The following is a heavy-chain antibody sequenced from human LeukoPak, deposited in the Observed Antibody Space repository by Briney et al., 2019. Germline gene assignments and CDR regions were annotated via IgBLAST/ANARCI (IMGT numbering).Heavy chain of an antibody. CDR2: TSGSGGST. Sequence: GGSLRLSCAASGFTFSSYAMSWVRQAPGKGLEWVSATSGSGGSTNYADSVKGRFTISRDNSKNTLYLQMNSLRAEDTAVYYCAKCIGVVLDTFDIWGQGTMVTVSS. D-gene: IGHD3-3*01. CDR1: GFTFSSYA. J-gene: IGHJ3*02. CDR3: AKCIGVVLDTFDI. V-gene: IGHV3-23*01.